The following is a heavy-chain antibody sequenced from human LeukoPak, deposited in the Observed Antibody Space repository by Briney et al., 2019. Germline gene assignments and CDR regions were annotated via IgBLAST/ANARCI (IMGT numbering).Heavy chain of an antibody. CDR1: GFTSSTYA. CDR3: AKDLSGISSTGRTFDY. CDR2: ISGSGVST. V-gene: IGHV3-23*01. J-gene: IGHJ4*02. D-gene: IGHD1-1*01. Sequence: GGSLRLSCAASGFTSSTYAMSWVRQAPGKGLEWVSAISGSGVSTYYADSVKGRFTISRDNSKNTLYLQMNSLRAEDTAVYYCAKDLSGISSTGRTFDYWGQGTLVTVSS.